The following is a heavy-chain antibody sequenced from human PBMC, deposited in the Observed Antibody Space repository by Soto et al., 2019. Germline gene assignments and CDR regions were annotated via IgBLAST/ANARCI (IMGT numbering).Heavy chain of an antibody. V-gene: IGHV1-18*01. Sequence: ASVKVCCKASGYTFTSYGISWVRQAPGQGLEWMGWISAYNGNTNYAQKFQGRVTMTTNTSISTAYMELSSLRSEDTAVYYCARGGGDSSSWYGNWGQGTLVTVST. D-gene: IGHD6-13*01. CDR2: ISAYNGNT. J-gene: IGHJ4*02. CDR3: ARGGGDSSSWYGN. CDR1: GYTFTSYG.